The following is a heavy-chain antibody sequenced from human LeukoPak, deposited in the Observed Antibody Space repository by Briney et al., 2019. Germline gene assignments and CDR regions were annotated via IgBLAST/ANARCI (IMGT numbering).Heavy chain of an antibody. V-gene: IGHV1-69*13. D-gene: IGHD3-3*01. CDR3: ARGRATLYYDFWSGSRWVDY. J-gene: IGHJ4*02. CDR2: IIPIFGTA. Sequence: SVKVSCKASGGTFSSYAISWVRQAPGQGLEWMGGIIPIFGTANYAQKFQGRVTITADESTSTAYMELSSLRSEDTAVYYCARGRATLYYDFWSGSRWVDYWGQGTLVTVSS. CDR1: GGTFSSYA.